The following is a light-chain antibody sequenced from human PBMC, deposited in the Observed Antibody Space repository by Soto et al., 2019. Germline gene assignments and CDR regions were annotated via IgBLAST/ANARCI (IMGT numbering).Light chain of an antibody. CDR3: MQGTHWPPYT. CDR2: QVS. V-gene: IGKV2-30*01. Sequence: DVVMTQSPLSLPVTLGQPASISCRSSQSLAYVDGNTYLNWFQQRPGQSPRRLIYQVSNRDSGVPVRFSGSGSGTDFTLKISRVEADDVGVYYCMQGTHWPPYTFGQGTKLEIK. J-gene: IGKJ2*01. CDR1: QSLAYVDGNTY.